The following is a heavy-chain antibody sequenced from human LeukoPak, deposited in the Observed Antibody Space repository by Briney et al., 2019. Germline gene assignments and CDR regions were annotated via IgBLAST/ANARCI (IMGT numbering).Heavy chain of an antibody. V-gene: IGHV4-34*01. CDR2: INHSGST. Sequence: PSETLSLTCAVYGGSFSGYYWSWIRQPPGKGLDWIGEINHSGSTNYNPSLKSRVTISVDTSKNQFSLKLSSVTAADTAVYYCARTYSSSWYRGEFDYWGQGTLVTVSS. CDR3: ARTYSSSWYRGEFDY. D-gene: IGHD6-13*01. CDR1: GGSFSGYY. J-gene: IGHJ4*02.